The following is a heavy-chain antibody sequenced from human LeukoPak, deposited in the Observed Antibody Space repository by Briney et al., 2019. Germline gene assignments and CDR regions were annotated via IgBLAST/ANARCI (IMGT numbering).Heavy chain of an antibody. CDR3: AKRRFYDSSGYYYTYHFDY. Sequence: GGSLRLSCTVSGITFSNYAMTWVRQAPGKGLEWVSAISGSGGSTYYADSVKGRFTISRDNSKTTLYLKMNSLRAEDTAVYYCAKRRFYDSSGYYYTYHFDYWGQGTLVTVSS. V-gene: IGHV3-23*01. CDR2: ISGSGGST. D-gene: IGHD3-22*01. J-gene: IGHJ4*02. CDR1: GITFSNYA.